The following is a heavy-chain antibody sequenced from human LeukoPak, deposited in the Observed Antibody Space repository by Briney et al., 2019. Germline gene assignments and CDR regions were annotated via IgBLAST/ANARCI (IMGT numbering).Heavy chain of an antibody. Sequence: GGSLRLSCAASGFTFMTYSMNWVRQAPGKGLEWVSSISSTSSSYIYYADSVKGRFTISRDNAKNSLYLQMNSLRAEDTAVYYCARETPVDTAMVEGAFDIWGQGTMVTVSS. J-gene: IGHJ3*02. V-gene: IGHV3-21*04. CDR1: GFTFMTYS. CDR3: ARETPVDTAMVEGAFDI. D-gene: IGHD5-18*01. CDR2: ISSTSSSYI.